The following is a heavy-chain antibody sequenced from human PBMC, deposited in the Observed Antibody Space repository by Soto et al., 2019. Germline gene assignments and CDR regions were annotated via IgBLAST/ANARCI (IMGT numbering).Heavy chain of an antibody. D-gene: IGHD2-21*02. Sequence: QVRLQESGPGLVKPSQTLSLTCTVSGASISSYYLSWFRQSPGKRLGWSEDLYNTWSTIYNPSLKCRPTISVHTTKNQVSPRMNSVTAADTAAYYGASVQWGECGVDGYTLGVWGQGTTVTVSS. CDR1: GASISSYY. J-gene: IGHJ6*02. CDR2: LYNTWST. CDR3: ASVQWGECGVDGYTLGV. V-gene: IGHV4-59*01.